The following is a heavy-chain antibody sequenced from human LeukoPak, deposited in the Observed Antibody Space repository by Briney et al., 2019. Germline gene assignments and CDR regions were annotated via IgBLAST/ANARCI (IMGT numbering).Heavy chain of an antibody. J-gene: IGHJ4*02. CDR1: GFTFSRYW. Sequence: GGSLRLSCAASGFTFSRYWMHWVRQPTGKGLVWVSRINSDGSSTNYADSVKGRFTISRDNARNTLYLQMSSLRAEDTAVYYCAKDSLSAVGPYYFDYWGQGTLVTVSS. D-gene: IGHD2-15*01. V-gene: IGHV3-74*01. CDR3: AKDSLSAVGPYYFDY. CDR2: INSDGSST.